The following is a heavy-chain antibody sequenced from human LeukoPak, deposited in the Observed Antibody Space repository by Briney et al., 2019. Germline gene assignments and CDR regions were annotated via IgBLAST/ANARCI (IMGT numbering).Heavy chain of an antibody. CDR2: IYSGGST. CDR3: AKAYSGYDWGYYYYMDV. V-gene: IGHV3-53*01. Sequence: PGGSLRLSCAASGFTVSSNYMSWVRQPPGKGLEWVSLIYSGGSTYYADSVKGRFTISRDNSKNTLYLQMNSLRAEDTAVYYCAKAYSGYDWGYYYYMDVWGKGTTVTVSS. D-gene: IGHD5-12*01. CDR1: GFTVSSNY. J-gene: IGHJ6*03.